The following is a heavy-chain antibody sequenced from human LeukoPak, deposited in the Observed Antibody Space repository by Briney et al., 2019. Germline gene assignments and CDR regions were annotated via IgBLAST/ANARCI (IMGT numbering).Heavy chain of an antibody. Sequence: PGGSLRLSCAASGFTFSDYYMSWIRQAPGKGLEWVSYISSSSSCTNYADSVKGRFTISRDNAKNSLYLQMNSLRAEDTAVYYCARDLGYSYGRDYYYYGMDVWGQGTTVTVSS. CDR3: ARDLGYSYGRDYYYYGMDV. CDR1: GFTFSDYY. J-gene: IGHJ6*02. V-gene: IGHV3-11*06. CDR2: ISSSSSCT. D-gene: IGHD5-18*01.